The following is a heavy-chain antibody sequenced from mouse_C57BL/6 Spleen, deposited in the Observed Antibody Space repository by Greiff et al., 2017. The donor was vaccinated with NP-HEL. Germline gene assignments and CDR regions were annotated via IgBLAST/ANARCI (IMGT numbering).Heavy chain of an antibody. CDR1: GYTFTSYW. Sequence: QVQLQQPGAELVRPGSSVKLSCKASGYTFTSYWMHWVKQRPIQGLEWIGNIDPSDSETHYNQKFKDKATLTVDKSSSTAYMQLSSLTSEDSAVYYCARPYYYGSSYGAYWGQGTLVTVSA. D-gene: IGHD1-1*01. CDR3: ARPYYYGSSYGAY. V-gene: IGHV1-52*01. J-gene: IGHJ3*01. CDR2: IDPSDSET.